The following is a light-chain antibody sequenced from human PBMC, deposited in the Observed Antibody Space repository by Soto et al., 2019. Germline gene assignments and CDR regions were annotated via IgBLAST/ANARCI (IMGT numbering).Light chain of an antibody. Sequence: ERVMTQAPATLSVSPGERATLSCRASQSVSSDLAWYQQKPGQGPRLLIYGAFNRATGVPARFSGSGSGTEFTLTISSLQSEVFAVYYCQQDNNWPLTFGGGTKVEIK. CDR1: QSVSSD. CDR2: GAF. CDR3: QQDNNWPLT. V-gene: IGKV3-15*01. J-gene: IGKJ4*01.